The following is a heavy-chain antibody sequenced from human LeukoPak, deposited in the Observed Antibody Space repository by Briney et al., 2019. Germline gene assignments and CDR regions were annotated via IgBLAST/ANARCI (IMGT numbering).Heavy chain of an antibody. J-gene: IGHJ3*02. Sequence: PSETLSLTCTVSGGSISSSSYYWGWIRQPPGKGLEWIGSIYYSGSTYYNPSLKSRVTISVDTSKNQFSLKLSSVTAADTAVYYCARHHGEDYYDSSGYYYSYAFDIWGQGTMVTVSS. CDR1: GGSISSSSYY. CDR2: IYYSGST. V-gene: IGHV4-39*01. CDR3: ARHHGEDYYDSSGYYYSYAFDI. D-gene: IGHD3-22*01.